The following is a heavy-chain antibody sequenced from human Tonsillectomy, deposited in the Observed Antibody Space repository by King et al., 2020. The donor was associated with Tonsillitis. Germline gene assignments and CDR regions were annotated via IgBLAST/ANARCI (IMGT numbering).Heavy chain of an antibody. CDR3: ATVNMIIRAFDI. V-gene: IGHV1-24*01. Sequence: VQLVQSGPEVKKPGASVRVSCKVSGNSLTELSMHWVRQAPGKGLEWMGGFDPEDGETVYAQKLQGRVTMTEDTSTDTVYMDLSSLRSEDTAMYYCATVNMIIRAFDIWGQGTMVTVSS. CDR2: FDPEDGET. CDR1: GNSLTELS. D-gene: IGHD3-16*01. J-gene: IGHJ3*02.